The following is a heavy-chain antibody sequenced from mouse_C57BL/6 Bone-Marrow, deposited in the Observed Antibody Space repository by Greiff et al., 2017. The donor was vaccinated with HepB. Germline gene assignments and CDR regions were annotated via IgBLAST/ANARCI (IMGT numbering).Heavy chain of an antibody. Sequence: EVQGVESGGGLVQSGRSLRLSCATSGFTFSDFYMEWVRQAPGKGLEWIAASRNKANDYTTEYSASVKGRFIVSRDTSQSILYLQMNALRAEDTAIYYCARDAYARYIDVWGTGTPVTVSS. V-gene: IGHV7-1*01. D-gene: IGHD2-14*01. CDR2: SRNKANDYTT. CDR1: GFTFSDFY. J-gene: IGHJ1*03. CDR3: ARDAYARYIDV.